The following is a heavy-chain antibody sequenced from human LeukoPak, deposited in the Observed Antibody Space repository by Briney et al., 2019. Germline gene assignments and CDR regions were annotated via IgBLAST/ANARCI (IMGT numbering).Heavy chain of an antibody. CDR1: GFTFSGYA. CDR3: ASGGDYVGIAATFRY. CDR2: ISGSGGST. Sequence: PGGSLRLSCAASGFTFSGYAMSWVRQAPGKGLEWVSAISGSGGSTFYADSVKGRFTISRDDAKSSLYLHMSNLRTEDTALYYCASGGDYVGIAATFRYWGQGSLVTVSS. D-gene: IGHD4-23*01. J-gene: IGHJ4*02. V-gene: IGHV3-23*01.